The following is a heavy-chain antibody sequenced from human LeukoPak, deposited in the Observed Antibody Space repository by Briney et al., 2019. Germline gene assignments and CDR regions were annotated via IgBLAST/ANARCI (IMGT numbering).Heavy chain of an antibody. J-gene: IGHJ4*02. CDR1: GYTFTNYW. CDR3: ARGLVTTSLFDY. Sequence: GGSLKISCEGSGYTFTNYWIAWVRQMPGKGLEWMGFTYPGDSDTRYSPSFRGQVTISADKSTNTAYLQWSSLKASDTAIYYCARGLVTTSLFDYWGQGTLVTVSS. V-gene: IGHV5-51*01. CDR2: TYPGDSDT. D-gene: IGHD5-12*01.